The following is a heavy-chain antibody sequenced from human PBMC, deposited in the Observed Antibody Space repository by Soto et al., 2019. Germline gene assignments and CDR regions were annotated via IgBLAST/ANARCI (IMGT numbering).Heavy chain of an antibody. J-gene: IGHJ6*02. CDR3: ARLGSSSWYGLGYGMDV. V-gene: IGHV5-51*01. CDR2: IYPGDSDT. Sequence: GASLNISCKGSGYSFPSYWIGWVRQMPGKGLEWMGIIYPGDSDTRYSPSFQGQVTISADKSISTAYLQWSSLKASDTAMYYCARLGSSSWYGLGYGMDVWGQGTTVTVSS. D-gene: IGHD6-13*01. CDR1: GYSFPSYW.